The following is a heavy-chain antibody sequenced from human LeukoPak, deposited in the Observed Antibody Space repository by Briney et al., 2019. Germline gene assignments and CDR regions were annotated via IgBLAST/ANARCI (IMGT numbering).Heavy chain of an antibody. D-gene: IGHD5-18*01. CDR2: IFYSGTT. V-gene: IGHV4-30-4*01. CDR1: GGSVTSGAYY. CDR3: ARGGYIYGPLSYFDY. Sequence: SQTLSLTCNVSGGSVTSGAYYWSWIRQPPGKGLEWIGYIFYSGTTYYNPSLKSRVTISVDTSKNQFSLKLNSVTAADTAVYFCARGGYIYGPLSYFDYWGQGTLVTVSS. J-gene: IGHJ4*02.